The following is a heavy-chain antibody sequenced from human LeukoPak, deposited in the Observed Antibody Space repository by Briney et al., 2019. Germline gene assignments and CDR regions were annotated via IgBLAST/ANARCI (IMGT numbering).Heavy chain of an antibody. Sequence: EGSLRLSCAASGFTFSDYSMNWVRQAPGKGLEWISYIGIDSGNTNYADSVKGRFTISGDKAKNPLYLQMNSLRVEDTAVYYCARDYKYAFDNWGQGTLVTVSS. CDR3: ARDYKYAFDN. V-gene: IGHV3-48*01. CDR2: IGIDSGNT. J-gene: IGHJ4*02. CDR1: GFTFSDYS. D-gene: IGHD5-24*01.